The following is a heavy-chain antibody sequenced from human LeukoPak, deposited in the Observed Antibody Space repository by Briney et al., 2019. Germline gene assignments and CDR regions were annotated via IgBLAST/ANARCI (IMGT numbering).Heavy chain of an antibody. CDR3: ATYSSSSGWFDP. CDR2: IYYSGST. J-gene: IGHJ5*02. D-gene: IGHD6-6*01. CDR1: GGSITSTTFY. V-gene: IGHV4-39*01. Sequence: PSETLSLTCTVSGGSITSTTFYWGWVRQPPGRGLEWIGNIYYSGSTYHNPSLKSRVTISVGTSKNQFSLKLNSVAAADTAVYYCATYSSSSGWFDPWGQGTLVTVSS.